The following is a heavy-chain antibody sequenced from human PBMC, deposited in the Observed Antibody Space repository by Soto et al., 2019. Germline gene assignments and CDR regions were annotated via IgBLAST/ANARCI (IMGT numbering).Heavy chain of an antibody. CDR2: IITILGIA. V-gene: IGHV1-69*02. CDR3: ARAGYYDFGSGPGYYYYYLDV. J-gene: IGHJ6*03. D-gene: IGHD3-3*01. CDR1: GGTFSSYT. Sequence: QVQLVQSGAEVKKPGSSVQVSRKASGGTFSSYTISWVRQAPGQGLEWMGRIITILGIANYAQQFQGRVTITADKSTSTAYMELSSLRSEDTAVYYCARAGYYDFGSGPGYYYYYLDVWGKGTTVTVSS.